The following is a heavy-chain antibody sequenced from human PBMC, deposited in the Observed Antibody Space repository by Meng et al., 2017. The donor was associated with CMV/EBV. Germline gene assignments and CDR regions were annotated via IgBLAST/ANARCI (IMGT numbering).Heavy chain of an antibody. CDR2: ISSSSSYI. D-gene: IGHD6-13*01. CDR1: GFTFSDYY. Sequence: LSLTCAASGFTFSDYYMSWIRQAPGKGLEWVSSISSSSSYIYYADSVKGRFTISRDNAKNSLYLQMNSLRAEDTAVYYCARTKQLVRFDYWGQGTLVTVSS. V-gene: IGHV3-11*06. J-gene: IGHJ4*02. CDR3: ARTKQLVRFDY.